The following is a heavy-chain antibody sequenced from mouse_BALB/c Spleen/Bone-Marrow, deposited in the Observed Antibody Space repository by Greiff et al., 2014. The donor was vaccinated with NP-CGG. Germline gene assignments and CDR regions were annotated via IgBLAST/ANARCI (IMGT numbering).Heavy chain of an antibody. D-gene: IGHD1-1*01. CDR3: TRETAIVADFDY. V-gene: IGHV3-1*02. Sequence: VQLQQSGPDLVKPSQSVPLTCTVPAYSITSGYGWHWIRQFPGNRLEWMGYIHYSGNTDYNPSLKSRISITRDTSKNQFFLQLNSLTTEDTATYYCTRETAIVADFDYWGQGTTLTVSS. J-gene: IGHJ2*01. CDR2: IHYSGNT. CDR1: AYSITSGYG.